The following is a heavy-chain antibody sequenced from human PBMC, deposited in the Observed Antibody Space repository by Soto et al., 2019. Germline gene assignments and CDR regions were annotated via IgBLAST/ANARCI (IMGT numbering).Heavy chain of an antibody. CDR3: ARLGGGFDGGYFQH. CDR2: IYYSGST. V-gene: IGHV4-39*01. J-gene: IGHJ1*01. Sequence: QLQLQESGPGLVKPSETLSLTCTVSGGSISSSSYYWGWIRQPPGKGLEGIGSIYYSGSTYYNPSLQSRVKISVETSKNQFSLKLSSLTAADTAVYYCARLGGGFDGGYFQHWGQGTLVTVSS. CDR1: GGSISSSSYY. D-gene: IGHD3-16*01.